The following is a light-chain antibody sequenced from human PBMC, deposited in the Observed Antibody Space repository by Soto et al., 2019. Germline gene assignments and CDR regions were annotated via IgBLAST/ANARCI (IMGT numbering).Light chain of an antibody. CDR1: SSDVGGYNY. J-gene: IGLJ2*01. Sequence: QSALTQPASVSGSPGQSITISCTGTSSDVGGYNYVSWYQQHPGKAPKLMIYDVSNRPSGVSNRFSDSKSGNTASLTISGRQAEDEADYYCSSYTSSSTLVVFGGGTKLTVL. CDR2: DVS. V-gene: IGLV2-14*01. CDR3: SSYTSSSTLVV.